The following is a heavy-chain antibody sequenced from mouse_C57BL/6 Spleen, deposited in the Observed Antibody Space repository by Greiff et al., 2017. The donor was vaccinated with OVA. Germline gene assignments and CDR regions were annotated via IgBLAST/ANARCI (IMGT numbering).Heavy chain of an antibody. Sequence: QVQLQQPGAELVKPGASVKLSCKASGYTFTSYWMHWVKQRPGQGLEWIGMIHPNSGSTNYNEKFKSKATLTVDKSSSTAYMQLSSLTSEDSAVFVCESGRSSVYGRFDYWGQGTTLTVSS. CDR1: GYTFTSYW. V-gene: IGHV1-64*01. CDR3: ESGRSSVYGRFDY. D-gene: IGHD3-2*02. CDR2: IHPNSGST. J-gene: IGHJ2*01.